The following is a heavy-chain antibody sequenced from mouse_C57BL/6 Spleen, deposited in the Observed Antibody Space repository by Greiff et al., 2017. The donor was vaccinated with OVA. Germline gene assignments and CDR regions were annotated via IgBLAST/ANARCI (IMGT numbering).Heavy chain of an antibody. V-gene: IGHV1-18*01. J-gene: IGHJ2*01. CDR1: GYTFTDYN. Sequence: VQLQQSGPELVKPGASVKIPCKASGYTFTDYNMDWVKQSPGKSLEWIGDINPNNGGTIYNQKFKGKATLTVDKSSSTAYMELRSLTSEDTAVYYCARAETGTRDYFDYWGQGTTLTVSS. D-gene: IGHD4-1*01. CDR3: ARAETGTRDYFDY. CDR2: INPNNGGT.